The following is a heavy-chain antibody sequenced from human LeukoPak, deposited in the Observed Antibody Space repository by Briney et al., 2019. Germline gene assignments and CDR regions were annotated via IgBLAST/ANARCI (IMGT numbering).Heavy chain of an antibody. D-gene: IGHD1-14*01. CDR2: IRYDGSNK. CDR1: GFTFSTSG. CDR3: AKDPRTLSYYFDY. J-gene: IGHJ4*02. V-gene: IGHV3-30*02. Sequence: GGSLRLSCAASGFTFSTSGMHWVRQAPGKGLEWVAFIRYDGSNKYYADSVKGRFTISRDNSRDTLYLQMNSLRAEDTAVYYCAKDPRTLSYYFDYWGQGTLVTVSS.